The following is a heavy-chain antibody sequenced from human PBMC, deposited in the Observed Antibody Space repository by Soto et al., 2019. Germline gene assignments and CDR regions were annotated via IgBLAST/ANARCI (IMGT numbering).Heavy chain of an antibody. Sequence: VGSLRLSCAASGFSFSSYRMNWVRQAPGKGPEWLSYISSSSRTIYYADSVKGRFTISRDNAQNSLSLQMNSLRDEDTAIYYCARDWGYCSGGTCHYGMDVWGQGTTVTVSS. CDR1: GFSFSSYR. CDR2: ISSSSRTI. J-gene: IGHJ6*02. D-gene: IGHD2-15*01. CDR3: ARDWGYCSGGTCHYGMDV. V-gene: IGHV3-48*02.